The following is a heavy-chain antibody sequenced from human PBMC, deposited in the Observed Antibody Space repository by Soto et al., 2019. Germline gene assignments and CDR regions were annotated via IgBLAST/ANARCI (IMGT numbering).Heavy chain of an antibody. CDR3: ARDSGSYSGRFDL. J-gene: IGHJ5*02. CDR1: GYSFTSYG. V-gene: IGHV1-18*01. Sequence: QVQLVQSGAEVKKPWASVKVSCKASGYSFTSYGINWVRQAPGQGLEWMGWIRIYNGDTKHAQKVQGRVTMTTDTPTNTAYMELGSLRSDDTAVYYCARDSGSYSGRFDLWGQGTLVTVSS. CDR2: IRIYNGDT. D-gene: IGHD1-26*01.